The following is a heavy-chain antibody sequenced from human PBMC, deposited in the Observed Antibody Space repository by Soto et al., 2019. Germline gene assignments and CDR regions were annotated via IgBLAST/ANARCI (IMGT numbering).Heavy chain of an antibody. D-gene: IGHD2-8*02. CDR3: ARKDTGPFDS. Sequence: SETLSLTCTVSGGSISSYYWSWIRQPPGKGLEWIGYIYYSGSTNYNPSLKSRVTISVDTSKNQFSLKLSSVTAADTAVYFCARKDTGPFDSWGQGTLVTVSS. J-gene: IGHJ4*02. V-gene: IGHV4-59*08. CDR1: GGSISSYY. CDR2: IYYSGST.